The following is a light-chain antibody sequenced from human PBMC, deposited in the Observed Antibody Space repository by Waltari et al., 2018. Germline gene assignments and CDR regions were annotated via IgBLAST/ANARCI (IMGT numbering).Light chain of an antibody. CDR1: SSDVGGYNY. CDR2: DVT. V-gene: IGLV2-11*01. CDR3: CSYAGSYNFV. J-gene: IGLJ1*01. Sequence: QSALTQPRSGSGSPGQSVTISCTGTSSDVGGYNYVSWYQQHPGKTPKFMIYDVTKPPSGVPARFSGSKSGNTASLTISELQAEDEADYYCCSYAGSYNFVFGSGTTVTVL.